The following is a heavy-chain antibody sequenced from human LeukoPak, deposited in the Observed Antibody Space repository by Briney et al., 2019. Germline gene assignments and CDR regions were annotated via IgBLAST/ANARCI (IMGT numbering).Heavy chain of an antibody. D-gene: IGHD2/OR15-2a*01. CDR1: GFTFGSYS. CDR2: ISSSSSYI. V-gene: IGHV3-21*01. Sequence: GGSLRLSCAASGFTFGSYSMNWVRQAPGKGLEWVSSISSSSSYIYYADSVKGRFTISRDDAKNSLYLQMNSLRAEDTAVYYCASQQSFHYYYMDVWGKGTTVTVSS. CDR3: ASQQSFHYYYMDV. J-gene: IGHJ6*03.